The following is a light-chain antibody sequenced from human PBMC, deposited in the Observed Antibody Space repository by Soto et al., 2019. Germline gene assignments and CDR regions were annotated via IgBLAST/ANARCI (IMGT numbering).Light chain of an antibody. J-gene: IGLJ1*01. V-gene: IGLV1-44*01. Sequence: QSVLTQPPSAYGTPGQRVTVSCSGSSSNIGSNTVNWYQQLPGTAPKLLIYSNNQRPSGVPDRFSGSKSGTSASLAISGLQSEDEADYYCAAWDDSLKDVFGTGTKVTVL. CDR3: AAWDDSLKDV. CDR2: SNN. CDR1: SSNIGSNT.